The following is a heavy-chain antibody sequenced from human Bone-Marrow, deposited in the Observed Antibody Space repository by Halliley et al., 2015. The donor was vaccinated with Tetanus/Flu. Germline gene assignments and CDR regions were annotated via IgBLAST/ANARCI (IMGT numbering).Heavy chain of an antibody. V-gene: IGHV5-51*01. CDR1: GYSFSSYW. J-gene: IGHJ6*02. CDR3: ARHTLAGAGYYYGTDV. D-gene: IGHD3-10*01. CDR2: IYPGDSDT. Sequence: QLVQSGAEVRKPGESLNISCKGTGYSFSSYWIGWVRQMPGKGLEWVGIIYPGDSDTRYSPSLRGHVTISADKSISTAYLQWRTLKAPATAIYYCARHTLAGAGYYYGTDVWGQGTTVTVSS.